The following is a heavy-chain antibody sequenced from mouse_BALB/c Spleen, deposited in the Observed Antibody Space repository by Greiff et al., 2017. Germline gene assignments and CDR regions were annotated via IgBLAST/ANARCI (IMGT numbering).Heavy chain of an antibody. CDR2: IYPGDGDT. CDR3: ARSTYYRYDYYYAMDY. V-gene: IGHV1-80*01. J-gene: IGHJ4*01. CDR1: GYAFSSYW. Sequence: VKLMESGAELVRPGSSVKISCKASGYAFSSYWMNWVKQRPGQGLEWIGQIYPGDGDTNYNGKFKGKATLTADKSSSTAYMQLSSLTSEDSAVYFCARSTYYRYDYYYAMDYWGQGTSVTVSS. D-gene: IGHD2-14*01.